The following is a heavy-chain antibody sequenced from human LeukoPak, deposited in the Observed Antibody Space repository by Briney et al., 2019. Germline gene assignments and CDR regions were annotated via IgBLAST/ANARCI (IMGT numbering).Heavy chain of an antibody. CDR1: GYTFTGYY. Sequence: ASVKVSCKASGYTFTGYYMHWVRQAPGQGLEWMGRINRSSGGTNYAQKFQGRVTMTRDTSISTAHMELSRLRSDDTAVYYCARSEASDYYGSGSRKTAFDPWGQGTLVTVSS. CDR3: ARSEASDYYGSGSRKTAFDP. J-gene: IGHJ5*02. V-gene: IGHV1-2*06. CDR2: INRSSGGT. D-gene: IGHD3-10*01.